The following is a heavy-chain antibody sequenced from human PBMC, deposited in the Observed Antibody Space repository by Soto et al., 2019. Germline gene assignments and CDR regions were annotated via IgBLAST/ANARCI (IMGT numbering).Heavy chain of an antibody. Sequence: SVKVSCKASGGTFSSYAISWVRQAPGQGLEWMGGIIPIFGTANYAQKFQGRVTITADESTSTAYMELSSLRSDDTAVYYCTRMWELLRGVFDYWGQGTLVTVSS. CDR3: TRMWELLRGVFDY. J-gene: IGHJ4*02. D-gene: IGHD1-26*01. V-gene: IGHV1-69*13. CDR1: GGTFSSYA. CDR2: IIPIFGTA.